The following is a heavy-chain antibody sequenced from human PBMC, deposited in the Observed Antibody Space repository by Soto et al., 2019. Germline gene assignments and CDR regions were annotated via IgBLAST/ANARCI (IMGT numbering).Heavy chain of an antibody. V-gene: IGHV4-34*01. J-gene: IGHJ4*02. CDR2: INHSGST. Sequence: QVQLQQWSAGLLEPSETLSLTCAVYGGSFSGFYWSWIRQPPGKGLEWIGEINHSGSTNYNPSLKSRVTISVDTSKNQFSLKLSSVTAADTAVYYCARSTSRDSSWFDYWGQGTLVTVSS. CDR3: ARSTSRDSSWFDY. CDR1: GGSFSGFY. D-gene: IGHD6-13*01.